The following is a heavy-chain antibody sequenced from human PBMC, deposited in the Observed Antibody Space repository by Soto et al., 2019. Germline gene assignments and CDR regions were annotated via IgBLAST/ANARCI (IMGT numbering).Heavy chain of an antibody. J-gene: IGHJ5*02. V-gene: IGHV4-31*03. Sequence: SETLSLTCSVSGAALNRGNYYWSLIRQFPGKGLEWIGHIYVTGAVDYNPSLRDRITISQDTSERQFSLNLRLVTAADTAVYYCARLRIATNNYKWFDPWGQGTLVTV. CDR2: IYVTGAV. D-gene: IGHD2-21*01. CDR3: ARLRIATNNYKWFDP. CDR1: GAALNRGNYY.